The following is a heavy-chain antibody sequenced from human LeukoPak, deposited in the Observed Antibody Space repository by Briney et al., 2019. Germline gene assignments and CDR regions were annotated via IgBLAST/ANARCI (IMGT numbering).Heavy chain of an antibody. Sequence: ASVKVSCKASGYTFTSHYMHWVRQAPGQGLEWMGIINPSGGSTSYAQKFQGRLTLTTEKSTSTGYMELRSLRSDDTAVYYCARGLQIGFLEYWGQGTLVTVSS. CDR1: GYTFTSHY. D-gene: IGHD4-11*01. CDR2: INPSGGST. V-gene: IGHV1-46*01. J-gene: IGHJ4*02. CDR3: ARGLQIGFLEY.